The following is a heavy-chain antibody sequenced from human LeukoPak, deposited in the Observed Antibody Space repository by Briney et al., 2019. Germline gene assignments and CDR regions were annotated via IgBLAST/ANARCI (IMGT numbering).Heavy chain of an antibody. Sequence: PGGSLRLSCVVSEFTFINYGMSWVRQAPGKGLEWVSTTRASGDRTYYAESVKGRFTMSGDKSKNTLYLQMSNLRAEDTAVYHCAVLAVPAVGYWGQGTLVIVSS. CDR3: AVLAVPAVGY. CDR1: EFTFINYG. J-gene: IGHJ4*02. CDR2: TRASGDRT. V-gene: IGHV3-23*01. D-gene: IGHD2-15*01.